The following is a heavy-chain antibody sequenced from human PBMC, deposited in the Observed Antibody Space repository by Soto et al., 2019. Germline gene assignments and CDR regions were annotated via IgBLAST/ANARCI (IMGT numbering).Heavy chain of an antibody. J-gene: IGHJ4*02. V-gene: IGHV3-23*01. CDR2: ISGSGGST. D-gene: IGHD3-10*01. Sequence: GGSLRLSCAASGFTFSSYAMSWVRQAPGKGLEWVSAISGSGGSTYYADSVKGRFTISRDDSKNTLYLQMNSLRAEDTAVYYCAKDLLSMVRGVIITKFGYWGQGTLVTVSS. CDR3: AKDLLSMVRGVIITKFGY. CDR1: GFTFSSYA.